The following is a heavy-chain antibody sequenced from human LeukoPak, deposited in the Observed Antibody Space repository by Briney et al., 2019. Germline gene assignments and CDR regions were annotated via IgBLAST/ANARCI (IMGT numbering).Heavy chain of an antibody. CDR1: GYTFTSYG. CDR2: ISAYNGNT. V-gene: IGHV1-18*01. CDR3: ASGPEGWELLSH. Sequence: ASVKVSCKASGYTFTSYGISWVRQAPGQGLEWMGWISAYNGNTNYAQKLQGRVTMTTDTSTSTAYMGLRSLRSDDTAVYYCASGPEGWELLSHWGQGTLVTVSS. D-gene: IGHD1-26*01. J-gene: IGHJ4*02.